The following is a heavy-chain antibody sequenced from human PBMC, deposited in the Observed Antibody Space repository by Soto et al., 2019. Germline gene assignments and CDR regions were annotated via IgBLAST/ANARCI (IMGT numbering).Heavy chain of an antibody. D-gene: IGHD4-4*01. J-gene: IGHJ4*02. CDR1: GFTFSSYR. Sequence: PGGSLRLSCAASGFTFSSYRMNWVRQAPGQGLEWVSSITGSSSYIYYADSVKGRFTISRDNAKNSLYLQMNSLRAADTAVYYCARDQNTVAVSDFDYWGQGTLVTVSS. CDR3: ARDQNTVAVSDFDY. V-gene: IGHV3-21*01. CDR2: ITGSSSYI.